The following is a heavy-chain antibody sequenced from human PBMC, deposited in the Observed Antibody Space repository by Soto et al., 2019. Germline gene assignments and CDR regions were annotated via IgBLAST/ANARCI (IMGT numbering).Heavy chain of an antibody. CDR1: GFTFTKYS. D-gene: IGHD2-15*01. CDR3: VRGVVVVVGSTAENFDH. CDR2: ISYSGETK. V-gene: IGHV3-48*02. J-gene: IGHJ4*02. Sequence: PGGSLRLSCVTSGFTFTKYSMNWVRQAPGKGLEWVSYISYSGETKYYADSLKGRYAISRDDAKNSVYLQMNSLRDEDTAFYYCVRGVVVVVGSTAENFDHWGQGTLVTVSS.